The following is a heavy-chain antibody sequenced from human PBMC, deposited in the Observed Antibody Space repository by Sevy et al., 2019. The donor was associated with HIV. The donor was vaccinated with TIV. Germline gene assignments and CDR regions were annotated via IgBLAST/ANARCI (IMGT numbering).Heavy chain of an antibody. D-gene: IGHD6-13*01. V-gene: IGHV3-30*18. CDR3: AKSLGSSWYVIDY. J-gene: IGHJ4*02. Sequence: GGSLRLSCAASGFTFSSYGMHWVRQAPGKGLEWVAVISYDGSNKYYADSVKGRFTISRDNSKNTLYLQMNSLRAEDTAVYYCAKSLGSSWYVIDYWGQGTLVTISS. CDR1: GFTFSSYG. CDR2: ISYDGSNK.